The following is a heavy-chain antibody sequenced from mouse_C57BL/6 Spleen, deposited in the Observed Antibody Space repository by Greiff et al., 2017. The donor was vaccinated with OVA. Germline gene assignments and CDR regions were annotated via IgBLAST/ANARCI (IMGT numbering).Heavy chain of an antibody. J-gene: IGHJ3*01. CDR1: GYTFTNYW. V-gene: IGHV1-64*01. D-gene: IGHD1-1*01. CDR3: ARKVGSSSYRFAY. Sequence: VKLQQPGAELVKPGASVKLSCKASGYTFTNYWMHWVKQRPGQGLEWIGMIHPNSGSPTYNEKFKSKAPLTVDKSYSTAYMQLSILTSEDSAVDYCARKVGSSSYRFAYWGQGTLVTVSA. CDR2: IHPNSGSP.